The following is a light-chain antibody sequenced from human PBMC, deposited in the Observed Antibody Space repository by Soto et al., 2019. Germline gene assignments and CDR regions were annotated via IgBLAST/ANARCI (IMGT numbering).Light chain of an antibody. CDR2: DAS. CDR3: QQYNSYWT. CDR1: QSISSW. J-gene: IGKJ1*01. Sequence: DIQMTQSPSTLSASVGDRVTMTCRASQSISSWLAWYQQKPGKAPKLLIYDASSLESGVPSRFSGSGSGTEFTLTISSLQPDDFATYYCQQYNSYWTFCQGTKVDIK. V-gene: IGKV1-5*01.